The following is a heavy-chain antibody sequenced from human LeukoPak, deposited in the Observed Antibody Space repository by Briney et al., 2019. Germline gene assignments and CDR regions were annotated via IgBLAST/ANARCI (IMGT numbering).Heavy chain of an antibody. Sequence: SQTLSLTCAVSGGSISSGGYSWSWIRQPPGKGLEWIGYIYHSGSTYYNPSLKSRVTISVDRSKNQFSLKLSSVTAADTAVYYCARGITMVRGVLSGWFDPWGQGTLVIVSS. CDR3: ARGITMVRGVLSGWFDP. J-gene: IGHJ5*02. CDR1: GGSISSGGYS. V-gene: IGHV4-30-2*01. D-gene: IGHD3-10*01. CDR2: IYHSGST.